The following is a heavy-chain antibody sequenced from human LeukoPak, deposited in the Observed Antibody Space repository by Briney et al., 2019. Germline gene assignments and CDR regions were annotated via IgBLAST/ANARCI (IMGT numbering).Heavy chain of an antibody. CDR3: AREGPIVGATHLVDY. J-gene: IGHJ4*02. CDR1: GYTFTDYY. D-gene: IGHD1-26*01. Sequence: ASVKVSCKASGYTFTDYYMHWVRQAPGQGLEWMGWINPNSGGTNYAQKFQGRVTMTRDTSISTAYMELSRLRSDDTAVYYCAREGPIVGATHLVDYWGQGTLVTVSA. V-gene: IGHV1-2*02. CDR2: INPNSGGT.